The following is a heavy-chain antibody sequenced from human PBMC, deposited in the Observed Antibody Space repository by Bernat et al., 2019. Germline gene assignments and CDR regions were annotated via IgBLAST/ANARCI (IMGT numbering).Heavy chain of an antibody. V-gene: IGHV3-15*01. CDR3: TTGYCSNGVCYTYFDH. D-gene: IGHD2-8*01. J-gene: IGHJ4*02. CDR1: GFTFTSYA. CDR2: IKRKNDGGKT. Sequence: EVQLLESGGGLVQPGGSLRLSCAASGFTFTSYAMSWVRQAPGKGLEWVGRIKRKNDGGKTDYAAPVKGRFTISSDDAKTTLYLQMNSLKTEDTAVYYCTTGYCSNGVCYTYFDHWGQGTLVTVSS.